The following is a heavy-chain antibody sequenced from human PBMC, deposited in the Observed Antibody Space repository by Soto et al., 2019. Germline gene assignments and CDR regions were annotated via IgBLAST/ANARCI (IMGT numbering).Heavy chain of an antibody. Sequence: EVQLVESGGGLVQPGGSLRLSCAASGFTFSSYSMNWVRQAPGKGLEWVSYISSSSSTIYYADSVKGRFTISRDNAKNSLYLQMNSVRDEDTAVYYCASITMITFGGVIGPIDYWGQGTLVTVSS. J-gene: IGHJ4*02. D-gene: IGHD3-16*02. CDR2: ISSSSSTI. CDR1: GFTFSSYS. CDR3: ASITMITFGGVIGPIDY. V-gene: IGHV3-48*02.